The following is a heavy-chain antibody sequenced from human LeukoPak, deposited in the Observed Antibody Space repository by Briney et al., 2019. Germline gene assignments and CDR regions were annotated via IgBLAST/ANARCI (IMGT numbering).Heavy chain of an antibody. J-gene: IGHJ2*01. Sequence: PSETLSLTCTVSGGSISSGGYYWRWIRQHPGKGLEWIGYIYYSGSTYYNPSLKSRVTISVDTSKNQFSLKLSSVTAADTAVYYCARDPNDYDSSGQNWYFDLWGRGTLVTVSS. CDR1: GGSISSGGYY. V-gene: IGHV4-31*03. D-gene: IGHD3-22*01. CDR2: IYYSGST. CDR3: ARDPNDYDSSGQNWYFDL.